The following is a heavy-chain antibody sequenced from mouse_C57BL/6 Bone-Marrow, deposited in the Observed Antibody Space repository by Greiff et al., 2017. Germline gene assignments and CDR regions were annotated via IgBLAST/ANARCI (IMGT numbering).Heavy chain of an antibody. J-gene: IGHJ2*01. CDR2: IDPENGDT. D-gene: IGHD2-2*01. CDR1: GFNIKDDY. CDR3: TMVPFDY. V-gene: IGHV14-4*01. Sequence: EVKLQQSGAELVRPGASVKLSCTASGFNIKDDYMHWVKQRPEQGLEWIGWIDPENGDTEYASKFQGKATITADTSSNTAYLQLSSLTSEDTAVYYCTMVPFDYWGQGTTLTVSS.